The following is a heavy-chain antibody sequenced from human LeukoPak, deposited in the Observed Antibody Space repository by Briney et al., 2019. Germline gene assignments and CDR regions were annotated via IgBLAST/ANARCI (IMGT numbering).Heavy chain of an antibody. V-gene: IGHV4-39*01. D-gene: IGHD6-6*01. J-gene: IGHJ4*02. CDR1: GVSISSSSYY. CDR3: ARGAEYSSSSDY. CDR2: IYYSGST. Sequence: SETLSPTCTVSGVSISSSSYYWGWIRQPPGKGLEWIGSIYYSGSTYYNPSLKSRVTISVDTSKNQFSLKLSSVTAADTAVYYCARGAEYSSSSDYWGQGTLVTVSS.